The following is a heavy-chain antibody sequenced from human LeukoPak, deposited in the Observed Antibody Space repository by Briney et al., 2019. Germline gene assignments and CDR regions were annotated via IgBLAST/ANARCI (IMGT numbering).Heavy chain of an antibody. Sequence: SQTLSLTCAISGDSVSSNSAAWNWIRQSPSRGFEWLGRTYYRSKWYNDYAVSVKSRITINPDTSKNQFSLQLNSVTPEDTAVYYCATVRADPVCGGDCYPFDYWGQGTLVTVSS. V-gene: IGHV6-1*01. D-gene: IGHD2-21*02. CDR3: ATVRADPVCGGDCYPFDY. CDR2: TYYRSKWYN. CDR1: GDSVSSNSAA. J-gene: IGHJ4*02.